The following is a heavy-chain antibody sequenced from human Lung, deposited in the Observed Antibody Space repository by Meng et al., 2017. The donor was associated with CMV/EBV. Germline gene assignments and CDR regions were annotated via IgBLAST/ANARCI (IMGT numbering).Heavy chain of an antibody. D-gene: IGHD1-26*01. V-gene: IGHV3-7*03. CDR3: AKGVRGTIGGNFDY. CDR1: GFSFRNYW. CDR2: IKQDRSWK. Sequence: ESLKISXAASGFSFRNYWMHWVRQAPGKGLEWVANIKQDRSWKYYVDSVKGRFTVSRDNDKNSLYLQMNSLRAEDTDLYYCAKGVRGTIGGNFDYWGQGTLVTVSS. J-gene: IGHJ4*02.